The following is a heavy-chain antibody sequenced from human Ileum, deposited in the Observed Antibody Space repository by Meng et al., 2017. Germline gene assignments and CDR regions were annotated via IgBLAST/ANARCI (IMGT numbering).Heavy chain of an antibody. V-gene: IGHV4-34*02. Sequence: QVQLRPVGDGLLKFLGTLSLTCTANGGSFSGYYGSWIRQPPGKGLEWIGEISHSGSTHYNPSLKSRLTISVDTSNNQFSLKLNSVTAADTAVYYCARGGVAARLGTWGQGALVTVSS. J-gene: IGHJ4*02. CDR2: ISHSGST. CDR1: GGSFSGYY. CDR3: ARGGVAARLGT. D-gene: IGHD6-6*01.